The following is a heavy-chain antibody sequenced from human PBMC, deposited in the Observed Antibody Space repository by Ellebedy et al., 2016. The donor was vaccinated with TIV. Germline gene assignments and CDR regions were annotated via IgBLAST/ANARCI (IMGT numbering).Heavy chain of an antibody. Sequence: AASVKVSCKASGYTFTTYNMHWVRQAPGQGLEWMGIINPSGGSTTYAQKFQGRVTMTRDTSTSPAYMELSSLRSEDTAVYYCAIPRFGSGSYLNYWGQGTLVTVSS. J-gene: IGHJ4*02. V-gene: IGHV1-46*01. CDR3: AIPRFGSGSYLNY. CDR2: INPSGGST. D-gene: IGHD3-10*01. CDR1: GYTFTTYN.